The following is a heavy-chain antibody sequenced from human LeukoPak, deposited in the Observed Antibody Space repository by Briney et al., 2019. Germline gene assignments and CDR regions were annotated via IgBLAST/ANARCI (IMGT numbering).Heavy chain of an antibody. Sequence: PGGSLRLFCAASGLTFSSYSMNWVRQAPGKGLEWVSSISSSSSYIYYADSVKGRFTISRDNAKNSLYLQMNSLRAEDTAVYYCARDGSWYDYVWGSYPNFDYWGQGTLVTVSS. J-gene: IGHJ4*02. CDR2: ISSSSSYI. CDR3: ARDGSWYDYVWGSYPNFDY. CDR1: GLTFSSYS. V-gene: IGHV3-21*01. D-gene: IGHD3-16*02.